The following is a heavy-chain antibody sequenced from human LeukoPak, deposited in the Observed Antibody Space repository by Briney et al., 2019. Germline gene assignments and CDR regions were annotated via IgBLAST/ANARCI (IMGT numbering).Heavy chain of an antibody. D-gene: IGHD3-10*01. Sequence: SVKVSCKASGGTLSSYAISWVRQAPGQGLEWMGGIIPIFGTANYAQKFQGRVTITADESTSTAYMELSSLRSGDTAVYYCARDPYGSGSYTPYNWFDPWGQGTLVTVSS. CDR1: GGTLSSYA. CDR2: IIPIFGTA. J-gene: IGHJ5*02. V-gene: IGHV1-69*13. CDR3: ARDPYGSGSYTPYNWFDP.